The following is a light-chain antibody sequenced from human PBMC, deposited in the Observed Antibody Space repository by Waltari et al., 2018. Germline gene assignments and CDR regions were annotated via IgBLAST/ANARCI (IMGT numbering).Light chain of an antibody. Sequence: SYVLTQPPSVSVAPGQTATITCGGDKIGGKSVHWYQQKSGQAPVVVVHDDSGRPSGIPGRFSGSNSGNMATLTISGVEAGDEADYHCQVWDSASDHVVFGGGTKLTVL. J-gene: IGLJ2*01. CDR2: DDS. V-gene: IGLV3-21*02. CDR1: KIGGKS. CDR3: QVWDSASDHVV.